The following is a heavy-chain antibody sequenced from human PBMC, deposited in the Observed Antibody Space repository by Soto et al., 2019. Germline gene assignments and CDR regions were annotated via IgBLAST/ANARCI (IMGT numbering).Heavy chain of an antibody. CDR2: INPSGGST. J-gene: IGHJ6*02. V-gene: IGHV1-46*03. CDR3: ARPPAVSHHYYYGMDV. Sequence: QVQLVQSGAEVKKPGASVKVSCKASGYTFTSYYMHWVRQAPGQGLEWMGIINPSGGSTSYAQKFQARVTMTRATSSSTVYMELSSLRSEDTAVYYCARPPAVSHHYYYGMDVWGQGTTVTDSS. D-gene: IGHD2-2*01. CDR1: GYTFTSYY.